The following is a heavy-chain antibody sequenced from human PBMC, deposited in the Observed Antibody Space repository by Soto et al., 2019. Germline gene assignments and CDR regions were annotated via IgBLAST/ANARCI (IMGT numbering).Heavy chain of an antibody. D-gene: IGHD6-13*01. CDR2: IIPIFGTA. J-gene: IGHJ6*02. V-gene: IGHV1-69*01. CDR3: AKELFRRQAAGPRGMDV. CDR1: GGTFSSYA. Sequence: QVQLVQSGAEVKKPGSSVKVSCKASGGTFSSYAISWVRQAPGQGLEWMGGIIPIFGTANYAQKFQGRVTITADESTSTAYMELSSLRSEDTAVYYCAKELFRRQAAGPRGMDVWGQGTTVTVSS.